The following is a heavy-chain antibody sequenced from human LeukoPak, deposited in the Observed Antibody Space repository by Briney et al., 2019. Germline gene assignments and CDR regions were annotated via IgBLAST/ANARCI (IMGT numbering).Heavy chain of an antibody. V-gene: IGHV3-53*01. J-gene: IGHJ3*02. CDR1: GVTFSSNY. CDR2: IYSGGST. CDR3: ARPRYGSSWYAFDI. Sequence: GGSLRLSCAASGVTFSSNYMSWVRQAPGKGLEWVSVIYSGGSTYYADSVKGRFTLSRDTSKNTLYLQMNSLRAEDTAVYYCARPRYGSSWYAFDIWGQGTIVTVSS. D-gene: IGHD6-13*01.